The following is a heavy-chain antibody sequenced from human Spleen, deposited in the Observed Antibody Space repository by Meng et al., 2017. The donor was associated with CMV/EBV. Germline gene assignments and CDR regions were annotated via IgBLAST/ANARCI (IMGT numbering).Heavy chain of an antibody. CDR3: ARDGLRPGYGDYNPLDY. D-gene: IGHD4-17*01. CDR1: SISISSCY. V-gene: IGHV4-39*07. CDR2: IYYSGST. J-gene: IGHJ4*02. Sequence: SISISSCYWGWIRQPPGKGLEWIGSIYYSGSTYYNPSLKSRVTISVDTSKNQFSLKLSSVTAADTAVYYCARDGLRPGYGDYNPLDYWGQGTLVTVSS.